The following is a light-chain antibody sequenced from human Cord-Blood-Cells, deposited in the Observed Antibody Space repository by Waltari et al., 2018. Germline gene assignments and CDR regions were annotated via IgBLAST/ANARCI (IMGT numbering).Light chain of an antibody. CDR1: SSDVWSYNL. Sequence: QSALTQPASVSGSPGQSITISCTGTSSDVWSYNLVSWYQQHPGKAPKLMIYAGSKRPSGVSNRFSGSKSGNTASLTIAGLQAEDEADYYCCSYAGSSRVFGGGTKLTVL. CDR3: CSYAGSSRV. CDR2: AGS. J-gene: IGLJ3*02. V-gene: IGLV2-23*01.